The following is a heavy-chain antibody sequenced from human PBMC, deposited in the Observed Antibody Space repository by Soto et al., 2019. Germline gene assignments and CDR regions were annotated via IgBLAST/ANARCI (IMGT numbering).Heavy chain of an antibody. J-gene: IGHJ4*02. CDR1: GYNLAGYW. D-gene: IGHD3-3*01. CDR2: IYPSDSDT. Sequence: XISCKGSGYNLAGYWVAWVRQMPGKGLELMGIIYPSDSDTRYRPSFQGQFTISADKSISSAYLQWSSLRASDTAMYYCARGGVSTRTFDYWGQGTPVTGSS. V-gene: IGHV5-51*01. CDR3: ARGGVSTRTFDY.